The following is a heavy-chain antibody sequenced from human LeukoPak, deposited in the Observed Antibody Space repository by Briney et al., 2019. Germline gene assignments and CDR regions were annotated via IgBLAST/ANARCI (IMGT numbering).Heavy chain of an antibody. CDR3: ARELDGNGGWFDP. D-gene: IGHD5-24*01. CDR2: VYYSGST. V-gene: IGHV4-59*12. J-gene: IGHJ5*02. CDR1: GDSISEYY. Sequence: SGTLSLTCTVSGDSISEYYWSWIRQPPGKGLEWIGEVYYSGSTHYNPSLKSRVTISVDTSKNQFSLRLRSVSAADTAVYYCARELDGNGGWFDPWGQGTPVTVSS.